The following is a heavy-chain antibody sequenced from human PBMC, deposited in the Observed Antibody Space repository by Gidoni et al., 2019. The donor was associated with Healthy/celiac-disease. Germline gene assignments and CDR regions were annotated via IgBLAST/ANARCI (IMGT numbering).Heavy chain of an antibody. CDR3: AREIRVVTIFGVAPGYMDV. V-gene: IGHV3-30-3*01. CDR2: ISYDGSNK. J-gene: IGHJ6*03. CDR1: GFTFSRYA. D-gene: IGHD3-3*01. Sequence: QVQLVESGGGVVQPGRSLRLSCAASGFTFSRYAMPWVRPAPGKGLEWVAVISYDGSNKYYADSVKGRFTISRDNSKNTLYLQMNSLRAEDTAVYYCAREIRVVTIFGVAPGYMDVWGKGTTVTVSS.